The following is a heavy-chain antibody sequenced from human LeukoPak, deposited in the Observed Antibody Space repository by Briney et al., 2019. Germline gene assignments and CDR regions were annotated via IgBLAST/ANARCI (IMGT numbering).Heavy chain of an antibody. V-gene: IGHV4-59*01. CDR1: GGSISSYY. CDR2: IYYSGST. J-gene: IGHJ4*02. Sequence: SETLSLTCTVSGGSISSYYWSWIRQPPGKGLEWIGYIYYSGSTNYNPSLKRRVTISVDTSKNQFSLKLSSVTAADTAVYYCAKKASLRPFDYWGQGTLVTVSS. CDR3: AKKASLRPFDY.